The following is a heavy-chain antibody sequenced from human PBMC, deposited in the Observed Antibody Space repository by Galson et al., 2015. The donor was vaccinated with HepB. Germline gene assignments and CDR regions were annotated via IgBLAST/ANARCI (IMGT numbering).Heavy chain of an antibody. Sequence: SVKVSCKASGYTFTSYYMHWVRQAPGQGLECMGIINPSSGTTTYAQNFQGRVTMTRDTSTSTVYMELNSLTSEDTAVYYCASAVGLGNYYYYVMGVWGQGTTVTVSS. V-gene: IGHV1-46*01. CDR3: ASAVGLGNYYYYVMGV. J-gene: IGHJ6*02. D-gene: IGHD7-27*01. CDR2: INPSSGTT. CDR1: GYTFTSYY.